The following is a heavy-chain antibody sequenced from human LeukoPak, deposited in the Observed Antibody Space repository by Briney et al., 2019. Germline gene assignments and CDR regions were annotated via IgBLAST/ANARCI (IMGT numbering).Heavy chain of an antibody. CDR1: GFTFSSYG. Sequence: GGSLRLSCAASGFTFSSYGMHWVRQAPGKGLEWVAVIWYDGSNKYYADSVKGRFTISRDNSKNTLYLQMNSLRAEDTAVYYCARDLIFGVVTRLDVWGQGTTVTVSS. CDR3: ARDLIFGVVTRLDV. V-gene: IGHV3-33*01. D-gene: IGHD3-3*01. CDR2: IWYDGSNK. J-gene: IGHJ6*02.